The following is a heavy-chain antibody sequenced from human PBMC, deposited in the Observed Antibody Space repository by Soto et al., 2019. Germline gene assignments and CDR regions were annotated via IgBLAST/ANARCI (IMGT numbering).Heavy chain of an antibody. Sequence: EVQLVESGGGLVQPGGSLRLSCAASGFTLSNYWMHWVRQAPGEGLVWVSRINSDASITNYADSVKGRSTISRDSAKNTLYLEMNSLRAEDTALYYCARDLTYNSGSSPLYWGQGTLVTVSS. CDR1: GFTLSNYW. CDR2: INSDASIT. V-gene: IGHV3-74*01. CDR3: ARDLTYNSGSSPLY. D-gene: IGHD3-10*01. J-gene: IGHJ4*02.